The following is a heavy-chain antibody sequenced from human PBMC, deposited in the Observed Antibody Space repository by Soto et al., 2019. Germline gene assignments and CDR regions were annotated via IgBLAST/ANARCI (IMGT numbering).Heavy chain of an antibody. CDR2: LNGGVDGT. CDR1: GFTALSYA. Sequence: QVRLIQSGPEMMQPGASVRVSCTASGFTALSYAFHWVRQAPGQGPEWLGWLNGGVDGTSYSQRLQGRVTISRDTSANTVYLEVNSLTSEDTAVYYCAREVTGVTSVDYWGQGTLVTVSS. V-gene: IGHV1-3*01. D-gene: IGHD2-21*02. CDR3: AREVTGVTSVDY. J-gene: IGHJ4*02.